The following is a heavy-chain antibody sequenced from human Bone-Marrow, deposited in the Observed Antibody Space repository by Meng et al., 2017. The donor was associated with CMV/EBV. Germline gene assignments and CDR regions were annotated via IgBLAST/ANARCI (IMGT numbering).Heavy chain of an antibody. CDR1: GFTFSSYA. Sequence: GGSLRLSCAASGFTFSSYAMHWVRQAPGKGLEWVAVISYDGSNKYYADSVKGRFTISRDNSKNTLWLQMNSLRAEDTAVYYCATSSRIAAAGVDYWGQGTRVTVYS. V-gene: IGHV3-30*14. D-gene: IGHD6-13*01. CDR3: ATSSRIAAAGVDY. CDR2: ISYDGSNK. J-gene: IGHJ4*02.